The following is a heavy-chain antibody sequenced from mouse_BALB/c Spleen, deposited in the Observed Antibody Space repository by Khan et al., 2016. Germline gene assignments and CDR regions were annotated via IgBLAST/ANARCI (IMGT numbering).Heavy chain of an antibody. J-gene: IGHJ4*01. D-gene: IGHD1-1*02. CDR3: ARDGGGYYAMDY. V-gene: IGHV2-6-7*01. Sequence: QVQLQQSGPGLVAPSQSLSITCTVSGFSLIAYGVNWVRQPPGKGLEWLGMIWGDGSTDYNSALKSRLNITKDNSKSQVFLKMNSLQSDDTARYYCARDGGGYYAMDYWGQGTSVTVSS. CDR1: GFSLIAYG. CDR2: IWGDGST.